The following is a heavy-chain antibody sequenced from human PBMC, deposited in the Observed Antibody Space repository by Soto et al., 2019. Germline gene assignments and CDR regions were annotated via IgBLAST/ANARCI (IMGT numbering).Heavy chain of an antibody. CDR1: GFTFSSYA. D-gene: IGHD1-26*01. CDR2: ISGSGGST. Sequence: GGSLRLSCAASGFTFSSYAMSWVRQAPGKGLEWVSAISGSGGSTYYADSVKGRFTISRDNSKNTLYLQMNSLRAEDTAVYYCAKKMIVTDEIVGATYDVNFDYWGQGTLATVSS. J-gene: IGHJ4*02. V-gene: IGHV3-23*01. CDR3: AKKMIVTDEIVGATYDVNFDY.